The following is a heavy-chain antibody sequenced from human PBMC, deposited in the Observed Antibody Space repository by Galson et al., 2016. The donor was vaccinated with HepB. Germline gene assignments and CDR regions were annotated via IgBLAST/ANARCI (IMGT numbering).Heavy chain of an antibody. V-gene: IGHV3-23*01. Sequence: SLRLSCAASGFTFRNYAINWVRQAPGRGLEWLSTINNDGSTTHYADSVKDRFTISRDNSKNTLYLQMNSLRAEDTAIYYCTKRAVAAGLSWFDPWGQGTQVIVSS. CDR3: TKRAVAAGLSWFDP. J-gene: IGHJ5*02. CDR2: INNDGSTT. CDR1: GFTFRNYA. D-gene: IGHD6-19*01.